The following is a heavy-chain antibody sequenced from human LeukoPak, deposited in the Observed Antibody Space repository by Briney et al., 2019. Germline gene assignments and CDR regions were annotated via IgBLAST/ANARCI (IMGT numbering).Heavy chain of an antibody. Sequence: PGGSRRLSCAASGFSVSGNYMSWVRQAPGKGLEWVSFIHTAGSTFYADSVKGRFTISRDNSKNTLYLQMNSLRAEDTAMYYCARGYCSGGSCSKFDYWGQGTLVTVSS. D-gene: IGHD2-15*01. CDR2: IHTAGST. J-gene: IGHJ4*02. CDR1: GFSVSGNY. CDR3: ARGYCSGGSCSKFDY. V-gene: IGHV3-53*01.